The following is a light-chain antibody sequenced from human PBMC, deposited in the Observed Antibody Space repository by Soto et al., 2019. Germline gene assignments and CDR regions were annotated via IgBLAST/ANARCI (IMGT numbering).Light chain of an antibody. V-gene: IGKV1-5*01. Sequence: DIQMTQSPSTLSASVGDRVTITCRAGQSISSWLAWYQQKPGKAPKILIYDASSLDSGVPSRFSGSGSGTEFTLSISSLQPDDFATDYGQQYNSYPLTCGGGTKVEIK. CDR2: DAS. J-gene: IGKJ4*01. CDR1: QSISSW. CDR3: QQYNSYPLT.